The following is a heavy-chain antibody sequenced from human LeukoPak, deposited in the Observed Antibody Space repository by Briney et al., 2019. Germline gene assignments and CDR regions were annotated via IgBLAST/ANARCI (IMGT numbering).Heavy chain of an antibody. CDR1: GFSFSRSG. CDR3: AKEWFGESFDY. Sequence: GGALRLSCAAPGFSFSRSGMHWGRQAPGKGLEWVAVISYDGNNKYYADSVKGRFTISRDNSKITLYLQMNSLRADDTAVYYCAKEWFGESFDYWGQGTLVTVSS. V-gene: IGHV3-30*18. D-gene: IGHD3-10*01. J-gene: IGHJ4*02. CDR2: ISYDGNNK.